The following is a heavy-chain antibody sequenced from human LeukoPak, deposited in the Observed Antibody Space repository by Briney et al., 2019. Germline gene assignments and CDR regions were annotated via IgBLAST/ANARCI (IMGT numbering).Heavy chain of an antibody. Sequence: SETLSLTCTVSGGSISSYYWSWIRQPPGKGLEWIGYIYYSGSTNYNPSLKSRVTISVDTSKNQFSLKLSSVTAADTAVYYCASLKRVAGPYFDYWGQGTLVTVSS. D-gene: IGHD6-19*01. CDR1: GGSISSYY. V-gene: IGHV4-59*12. CDR3: ASLKRVAGPYFDY. CDR2: IYYSGST. J-gene: IGHJ4*02.